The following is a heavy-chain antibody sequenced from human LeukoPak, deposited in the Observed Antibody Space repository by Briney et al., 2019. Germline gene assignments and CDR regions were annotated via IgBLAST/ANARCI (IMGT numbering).Heavy chain of an antibody. J-gene: IGHJ3*02. CDR3: ARDNPREAFDI. CDR1: GYTFTNYG. V-gene: IGHV1-18*01. Sequence: GASVKVSCKASGYTFTNYGITWVRQAPGQGLEWMGWISAYNGNTNYAQKLQGRVTMTTDTSTSTAYMGLRSLRSDDTAVYYCARDNPREAFDIWGQGTMVTVSS. CDR2: ISAYNGNT. D-gene: IGHD1-14*01.